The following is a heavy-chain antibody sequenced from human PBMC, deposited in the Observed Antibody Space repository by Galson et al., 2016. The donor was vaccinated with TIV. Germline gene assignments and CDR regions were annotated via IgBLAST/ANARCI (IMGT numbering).Heavy chain of an antibody. V-gene: IGHV3-74*01. J-gene: IGHJ3*02. Sequence: SLRLSCAASGFTFNTYWMHWVRQAPGKGLVWVSRINSDGSTISYVDSVKGRLTISRDNAKNTLYLQMNSLRAEDTALYYCARTHDIALSPLGIWGQGTMVAVSS. CDR2: INSDGSTI. CDR1: GFTFNTYW. CDR3: ARTHDIALSPLGI. D-gene: IGHD5-12*01.